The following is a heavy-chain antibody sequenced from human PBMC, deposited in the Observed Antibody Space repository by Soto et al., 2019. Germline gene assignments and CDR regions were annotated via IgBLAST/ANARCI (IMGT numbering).Heavy chain of an antibody. CDR2: ISSSSSYI. Sequence: QRLSCAASGFTFSSYSMNWVRQAPGKGLEWVSSISSSSSYIYYADSVKGRFTISRDNAKNSLYLQMNSLRAEDTAVYYCARDLGYYGSGSYGMDVWGQGTTVTVSS. CDR3: ARDLGYYGSGSYGMDV. V-gene: IGHV3-21*01. D-gene: IGHD3-10*01. J-gene: IGHJ6*02. CDR1: GFTFSSYS.